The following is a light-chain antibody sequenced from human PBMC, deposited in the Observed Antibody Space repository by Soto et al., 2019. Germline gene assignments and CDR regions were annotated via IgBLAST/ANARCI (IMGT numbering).Light chain of an antibody. CDR1: QSISGW. J-gene: IGKJ1*01. Sequence: DIPMTQSPSTLSASVGDRVTITCRASQSISGWLAWYQQKPGKAPKLLIYRASTLQPGAPSRFSGSGSGTEFTLTITSLQPDDLATFYCQQYKSSSLTFGQGTKVEIK. CDR3: QQYKSSSLT. CDR2: RAS. V-gene: IGKV1-5*03.